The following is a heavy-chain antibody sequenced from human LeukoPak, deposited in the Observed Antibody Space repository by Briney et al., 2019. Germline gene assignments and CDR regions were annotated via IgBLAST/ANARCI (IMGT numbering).Heavy chain of an antibody. CDR1: GDSMSSYY. V-gene: IGHV4-4*07. Sequence: PSETLSLTCTVSGDSMSSYYWNFIRQPAGKGLEWIGRIHTSWTTYYNPSLKSRITMSVDTSRNQFSLRLTSVTAADTAVYYCARTRIPYFDYWGQGTLVTVSS. CDR3: ARTRIPYFDY. D-gene: IGHD2-21*01. J-gene: IGHJ4*02. CDR2: IHTSWTT.